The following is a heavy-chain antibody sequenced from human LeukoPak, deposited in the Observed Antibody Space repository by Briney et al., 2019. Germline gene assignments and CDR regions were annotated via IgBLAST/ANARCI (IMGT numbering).Heavy chain of an antibody. D-gene: IGHD2-2*01. J-gene: IGHJ4*02. CDR2: ISSSSNYI. Sequence: RGSLRLSCAASGFTFSSYNMNWVRQAPGKGLEWVSSISSSSNYIYYADSVKGRFTISRDDAKNALYLQMNSLRAEDMALYYCAKADCSSTICSFDYWGQGTLVTVSS. CDR3: AKADCSSTICSFDY. V-gene: IGHV3-21*04. CDR1: GFTFSSYN.